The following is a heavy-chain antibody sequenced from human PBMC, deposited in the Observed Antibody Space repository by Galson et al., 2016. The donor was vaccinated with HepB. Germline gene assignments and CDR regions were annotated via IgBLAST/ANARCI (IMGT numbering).Heavy chain of an antibody. J-gene: IGHJ3*02. CDR2: MYYSGNA. V-gene: IGHV4-31*03. D-gene: IGHD3-22*01. CDR3: ARSNYHDTSRAFDI. Sequence: TLSLTCTVSGGSISSGGYCWTWIRQNPEKGLQWIGYMYYSGNAHYNPSLKSRVIISIDTSKNRFSLKLSSVTAADTAVYFCARSNYHDTSRAFDIWGQGTVITVSS. CDR1: GGSISSGGYC.